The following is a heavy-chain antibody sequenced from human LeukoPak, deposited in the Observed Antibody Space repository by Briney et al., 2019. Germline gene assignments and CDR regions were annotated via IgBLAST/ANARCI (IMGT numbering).Heavy chain of an antibody. V-gene: IGHV4-30-4*01. CDR3: ARDLLNEGNHLDY. J-gene: IGHJ4*02. Sequence: SETLSLTCTVSGGSISSGDYYWSWIRQPPGKGLEWIGYIYYSGSTYYNPSLKSRVTISVDTSKNQFSPKLSSVTAADTAVYYCARDLLNEGNHLDYWGQGTLVTVSS. CDR2: IYYSGST. D-gene: IGHD4-23*01. CDR1: GGSISSGDYY.